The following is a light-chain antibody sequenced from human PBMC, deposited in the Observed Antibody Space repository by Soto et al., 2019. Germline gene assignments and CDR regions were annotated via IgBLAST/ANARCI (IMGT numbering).Light chain of an antibody. V-gene: IGKV1-12*02. CDR2: ATS. CDR3: QQANSFPYT. J-gene: IGKJ2*01. CDR1: QDVTNW. Sequence: DIQMTQSPSSVSASVGDRVTITCRARQDVTNWLAWYQQKPGKAPSLLIYATSTLHSGVPSRFSGSGSGTDFSLTISSVQPEDFATYYCQQANSFPYTFGQGTKVEIK.